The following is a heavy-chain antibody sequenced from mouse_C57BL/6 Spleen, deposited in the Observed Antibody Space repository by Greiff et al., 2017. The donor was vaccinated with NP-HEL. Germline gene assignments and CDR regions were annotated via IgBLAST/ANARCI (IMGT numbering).Heavy chain of an antibody. CDR1: GYSITSGYY. Sequence: EVQLVESGPGLVKPSQSLSLTCSVTGYSITSGYYWNWIRQFPGNKLEWMGYISYGGTNNYNPSLKNRISITRDTSKNQFFLKLNSVTTADTATYYCAQFAYWGQGTLVTVSA. CDR2: ISYGGTN. J-gene: IGHJ3*01. V-gene: IGHV3-6*01. CDR3: AQFAY.